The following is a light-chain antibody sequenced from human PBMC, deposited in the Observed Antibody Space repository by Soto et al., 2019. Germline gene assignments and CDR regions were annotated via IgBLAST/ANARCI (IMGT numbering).Light chain of an antibody. V-gene: IGKV3-20*01. CDR3: QPYDNSPWT. J-gene: IGKJ1*01. Sequence: EIVLTQSPGTLSLSPGEGATLSCRASQSVSSSYLAWYQQKPGQAPRLLIYGASSRAAGIPDRFSGRGSGTDFPLPIRRLEPEDSPVYYCQPYDNSPWTFGQGTKVEIQ. CDR2: GAS. CDR1: QSVSSSY.